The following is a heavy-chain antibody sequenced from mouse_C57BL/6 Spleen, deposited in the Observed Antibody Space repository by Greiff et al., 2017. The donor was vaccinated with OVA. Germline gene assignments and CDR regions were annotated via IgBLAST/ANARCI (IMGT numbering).Heavy chain of an antibody. V-gene: IGHV2-5*01. D-gene: IGHD1-1*01. J-gene: IGHJ4*01. CDR2: IWRGGST. CDR1: GFSLTSYG. Sequence: VQLVESGPGLVQPSQSLSITCTVSGFSLTSYGVHWVRQSTGKGLEWLGVIWRGGSTDYNAAFMSRLSITKDNSKSQVFFKMNSLQADDTAIYYCAKSLYYYGSRDYAMDYWGQGTSVTVSS. CDR3: AKSLYYYGSRDYAMDY.